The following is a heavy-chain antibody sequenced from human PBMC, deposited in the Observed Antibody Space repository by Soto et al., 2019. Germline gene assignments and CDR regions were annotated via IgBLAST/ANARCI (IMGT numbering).Heavy chain of an antibody. CDR3: AREGVDLSRYDFWSGFFGGNYYYYGMDV. CDR2: IWYDGSNK. V-gene: IGHV3-33*01. D-gene: IGHD3-3*01. Sequence: GGSLRLSCAASGFTFSSYGMHWVRQAPGKGLEWVAVIWYDGSNKYYADSVKGRFTISRDNSKNTLYLQMNSLRAEDTAVYYCAREGVDLSRYDFWSGFFGGNYYYYGMDVWGQGTTVTVSS. J-gene: IGHJ6*02. CDR1: GFTFSSYG.